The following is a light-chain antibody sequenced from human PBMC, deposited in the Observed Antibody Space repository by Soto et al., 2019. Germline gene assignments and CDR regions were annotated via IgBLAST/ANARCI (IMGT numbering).Light chain of an antibody. CDR2: TAS. J-gene: IGKJ1*01. CDR1: QSISTF. CDR3: QQSDSLPWT. Sequence: DIQMTQSPSSLSASVGDRVTITCRASQSISTFVNWYQKKPGKAPKLLIHTASTLQSGVPSTFSGAGSGTDFTLTISSLQAEDFASYYCQQSDSLPWTFGQGTTVEIK. V-gene: IGKV1-39*01.